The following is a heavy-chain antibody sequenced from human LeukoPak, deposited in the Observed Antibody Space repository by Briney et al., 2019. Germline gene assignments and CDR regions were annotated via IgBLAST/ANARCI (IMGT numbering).Heavy chain of an antibody. CDR1: GGSFSSGSWY. CDR2: ICIRGTT. V-gene: IGHV4-61*02. Sequence: SETLSLTCTVSGGSFSSGSWYWRWHRQPAGEGLVWIVRICIRGTTSYDPSLKSRVTISADTSKNPFSLKLSSVTAADTAVYYCARGYWFYFDYWGQGTLVTVSS. J-gene: IGHJ4*02. D-gene: IGHD2-8*02. CDR3: ARGYWFYFDY.